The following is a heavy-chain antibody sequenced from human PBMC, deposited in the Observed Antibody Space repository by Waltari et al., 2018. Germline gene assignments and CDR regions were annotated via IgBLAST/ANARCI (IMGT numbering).Heavy chain of an antibody. Sequence: QVQLQQWGAGLLKPSETLSLTCAVYGGSFSGYYWSWIRQPPGKGLEWIGEINHSGSTNYNPSLKSRVTISVDTSKNQFSLKLSSVTAADTAVYYCARGRVNYYYYYMDVWGKGTTVTVSS. J-gene: IGHJ6*03. D-gene: IGHD4-4*01. CDR1: GGSFSGYY. CDR2: INHSGST. CDR3: ARGRVNYYYYYMDV. V-gene: IGHV4-34*01.